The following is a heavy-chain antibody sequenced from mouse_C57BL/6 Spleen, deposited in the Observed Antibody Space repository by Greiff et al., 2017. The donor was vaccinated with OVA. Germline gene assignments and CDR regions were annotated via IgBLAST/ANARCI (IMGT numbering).Heavy chain of an antibody. CDR2: IYPGSGNT. J-gene: IGHJ3*01. V-gene: IGHV1-66*01. D-gene: IGHD1-1*01. Sequence: VQLQQSGPELVKPGASVKISCKASGYSFTSYYIHWVKQRPGQGLEWIGWIYPGSGNTKYTEKFKGKATLTADTSSSTAYMQLSSLTSGNSAVYDSARGYYYGSSQAWFAYWGQGTLVTVSA. CDR3: ARGYYYGSSQAWFAY. CDR1: GYSFTSYY.